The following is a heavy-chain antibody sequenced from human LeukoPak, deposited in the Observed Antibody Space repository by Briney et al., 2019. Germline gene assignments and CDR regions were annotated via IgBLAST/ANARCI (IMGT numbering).Heavy chain of an antibody. J-gene: IGHJ4*02. CDR1: GFIFSGYY. V-gene: IGHV3-11*04. CDR2: ISSSGRTI. Sequence: GGSLRLSCAASGFIFSGYYMNWIRQAPGKGLEWVSYISSSGRTIHYADSVKGRLTISRDNAKNSLYLQMNSLRAEDTAVYYCARDADNSYDYWGQGTLVTVSS. CDR3: ARDADNSYDY. D-gene: IGHD1-20*01.